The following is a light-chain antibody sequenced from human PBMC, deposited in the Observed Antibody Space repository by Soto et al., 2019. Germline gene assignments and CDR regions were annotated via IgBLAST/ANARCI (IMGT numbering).Light chain of an antibody. CDR3: YSHIDATAGA. V-gene: IGLV2-14*03. J-gene: IGLJ2*01. CDR1: STDVGANKY. CDR2: DVT. Sequence: QSVLTQPASVSGAPGQAITISCTGTSTDVGANKYVSWYRQHTGKAPKAIIYDVTNRPSGVSNRFSGSKSGNTASLTISGLQAEDEADYYCYSHIDATAGAFGGGTKVTVL.